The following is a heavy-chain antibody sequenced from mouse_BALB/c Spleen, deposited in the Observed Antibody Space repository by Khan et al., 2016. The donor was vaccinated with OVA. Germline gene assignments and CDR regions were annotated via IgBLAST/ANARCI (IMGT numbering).Heavy chain of an antibody. CDR2: IWAGGST. Sequence: QVQLKESGPGLVAPSQSLSITCTVSGFSLTTYGVHWVRQPPGNGLEWLGIIWAGGSTNYNSALMSRLTISKDNSKSQVFLKMNSLQTDDTAMYYCAGAGVISTDSFDYWGQGTTLTVSS. CDR3: AGAGVISTDSFDY. J-gene: IGHJ2*01. CDR1: GFSLTTYG. D-gene: IGHD2-4*01. V-gene: IGHV2-9*02.